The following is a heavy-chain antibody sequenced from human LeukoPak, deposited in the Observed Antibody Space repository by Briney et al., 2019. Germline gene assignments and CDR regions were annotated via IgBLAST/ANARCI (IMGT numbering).Heavy chain of an antibody. Sequence: GGSLRLSCAASGFTFTRFNMNWVRQAPGKGLELVSSITTSGTYIYYADSVKGRFTISRDNAKNSLYLQMNSLRAEDTAVYYCARLRSGEYDSSGYYFDYWGQGTLVTVSS. CDR1: GFTFTRFN. CDR2: ITTSGTYI. V-gene: IGHV3-21*04. CDR3: ARLRSGEYDSSGYYFDY. J-gene: IGHJ4*02. D-gene: IGHD3-22*01.